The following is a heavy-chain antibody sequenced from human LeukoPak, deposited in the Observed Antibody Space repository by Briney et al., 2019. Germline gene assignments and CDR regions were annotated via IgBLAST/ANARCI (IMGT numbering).Heavy chain of an antibody. D-gene: IGHD2-21*02. Sequence: SETLSLTCTVSGGSISNHYWSWIRQPPGKGLEWIGYINYSGRTNYNPSLKSRVTMSLDTSKDQFSLKLNSLTAADTAVYYCAGRQHIVVLTATRGDFDIWGQGTMVTVSS. V-gene: IGHV4-59*11. J-gene: IGHJ3*02. CDR3: AGRQHIVVLTATRGDFDI. CDR2: INYSGRT. CDR1: GGSISNHY.